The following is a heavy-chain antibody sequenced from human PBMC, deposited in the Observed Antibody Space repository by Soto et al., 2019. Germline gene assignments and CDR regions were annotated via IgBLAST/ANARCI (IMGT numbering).Heavy chain of an antibody. CDR2: ASYDGSGT. CDR1: GFDFRSYG. V-gene: IGHV3-30*03. CDR3: VRDSGWPILNFDS. Sequence: GESLKISCTASGFDFRSYGIHWVRQAPGRGLEWVAAASYDGSGTYYADSAKGRFTVSKEISKNTAFLQMNALRHEDTAVYFCVRDSGWPILNFDSWGQGTLVTVSS. D-gene: IGHD3-10*01. J-gene: IGHJ4*02.